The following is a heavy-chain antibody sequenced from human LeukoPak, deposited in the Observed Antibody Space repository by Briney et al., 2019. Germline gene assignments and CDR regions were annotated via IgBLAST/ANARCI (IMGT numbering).Heavy chain of an antibody. Sequence: PGRSLRLSCAASGFRFADYAMHWVRQAPGKGLEWVSGITWNGGDIGYAESVKGRFTISRDNAKNSLHLQMNSLTSADTALYYCTRDISGGYFNWFDPWGQGTLVFVSS. D-gene: IGHD2-15*01. CDR1: GFRFADYA. CDR3: TRDISGGYFNWFDP. J-gene: IGHJ5*02. V-gene: IGHV3-9*01. CDR2: ITWNGGDI.